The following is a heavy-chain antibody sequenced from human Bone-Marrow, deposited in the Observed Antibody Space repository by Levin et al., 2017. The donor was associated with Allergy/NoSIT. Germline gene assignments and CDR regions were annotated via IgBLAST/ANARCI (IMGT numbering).Heavy chain of an antibody. CDR2: ISGSGGST. D-gene: IGHD3-3*01. Sequence: GGSLRLSCAASGFTFSSYAMSWVRQAPGKGLEWVSAISGSGGSTYYADSVKGRFTISRDNSKNTLYLQMNSLRAEDTAVYYCAKESVGVAIFDVYYYYGMDGWGQGTTVTVSS. CDR3: AKESVGVAIFDVYYYYGMDG. CDR1: GFTFSSYA. J-gene: IGHJ6*02. V-gene: IGHV3-23*01.